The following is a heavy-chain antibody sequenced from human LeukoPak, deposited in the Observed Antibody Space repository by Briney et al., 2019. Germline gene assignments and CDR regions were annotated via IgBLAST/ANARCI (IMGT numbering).Heavy chain of an antibody. CDR1: GFTFSSYA. D-gene: IGHD3-22*01. CDR3: AKYDSSGYYYDYFDY. V-gene: IGHV3-23*01. CDR2: ISGSGGST. Sequence: PGGSLRLSCAASGFTFSSYAMSWVPQAPGKGLEWVSAISGSGGSTYYADSVKGRSTISRDNSKNTLYLQMNSLRAEDTAVYYCAKYDSSGYYYDYFDYWGQGTLVTVSS. J-gene: IGHJ4*02.